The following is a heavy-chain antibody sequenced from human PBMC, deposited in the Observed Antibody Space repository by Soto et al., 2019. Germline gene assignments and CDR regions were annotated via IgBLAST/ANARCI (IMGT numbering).Heavy chain of an antibody. J-gene: IGHJ5*02. Sequence: QITLKESGPTLVKPTQTLTLTCTFSGFSLTTSGMGVGWIRQPPGKALEWLALIYWDDDKRYSPSLKSRLTITKDTAKNQVVLTMTHMDPVDTATYYCVHRRRLCPGGSCYYSWFDPWGQGALVTVSS. V-gene: IGHV2-5*02. D-gene: IGHD2-15*01. CDR1: GFSLTTSGMG. CDR3: VHRRRLCPGGSCYYSWFDP. CDR2: IYWDDDK.